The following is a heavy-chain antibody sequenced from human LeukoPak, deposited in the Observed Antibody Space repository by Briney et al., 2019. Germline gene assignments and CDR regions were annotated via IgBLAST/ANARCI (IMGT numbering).Heavy chain of an antibody. CDR3: ARVGMVGATRRWFDP. CDR1: GYTFTGYY. Sequence: ASVKVSCKASGYTFTGYYMHWVRQAPGQGLEWMGWINPNSGGTNYAQKFQGRVTMTRDTSISTAYMELSRLRSDDTAVYYCARVGMVGATRRWFDPWGQGTLVTVSS. CDR2: INPNSGGT. J-gene: IGHJ5*02. V-gene: IGHV1-2*02. D-gene: IGHD1-26*01.